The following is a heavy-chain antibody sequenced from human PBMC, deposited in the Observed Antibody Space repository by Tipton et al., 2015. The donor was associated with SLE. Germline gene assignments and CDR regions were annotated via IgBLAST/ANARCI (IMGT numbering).Heavy chain of an antibody. CDR1: SDSIRSSSYY. V-gene: IGHV4-39*07. Sequence: TLSLTCTVSSDSIRSSSYYWGWIRQPPGKGLEWIGSIFYTGSTYYNPSLKSRVSFSIDTSKHQFSLKLNSVTAADTAVYYCARRHYSGPFDSWGQGTLVTVSS. D-gene: IGHD5-12*01. J-gene: IGHJ4*02. CDR3: ARRHYSGPFDS. CDR2: IFYTGST.